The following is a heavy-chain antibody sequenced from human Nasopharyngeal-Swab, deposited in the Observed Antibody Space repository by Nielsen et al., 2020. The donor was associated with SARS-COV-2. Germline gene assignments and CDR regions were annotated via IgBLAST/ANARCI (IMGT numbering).Heavy chain of an antibody. CDR2: INPSGGSP. CDR3: ARVGVGYSGYDSVDY. D-gene: IGHD5-12*01. V-gene: IGHV1-46*01. Sequence: WVRQAPGQGLEWMGIINPSGGSPSYAHTFPGRVTMTRDTSTSTVYLELSSLRSDDTAVYYCARVGVGYSGYDSVDYWGQGTLVTVSS. J-gene: IGHJ4*02.